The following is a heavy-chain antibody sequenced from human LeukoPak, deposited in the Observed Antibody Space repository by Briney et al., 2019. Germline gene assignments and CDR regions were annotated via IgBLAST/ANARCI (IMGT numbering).Heavy chain of an antibody. Sequence: SQTLSLTCTVSGGSISSGSYYWSWIRQPAGKGLEWIGRIYTSGSTNYNPSLKSRVTISVDTSKNQFSLKLSSVTAADTAVYYCARDNGGGALRGVDPWGQGTLVTVSS. J-gene: IGHJ5*02. CDR2: IYTSGST. D-gene: IGHD4-23*01. CDR1: GGSISSGSYY. V-gene: IGHV4-61*02. CDR3: ARDNGGGALRGVDP.